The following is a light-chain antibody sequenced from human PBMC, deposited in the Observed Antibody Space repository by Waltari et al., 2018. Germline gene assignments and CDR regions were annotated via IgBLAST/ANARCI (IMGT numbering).Light chain of an antibody. CDR3: QQYRNWPPWT. CDR2: GAS. Sequence: EIVLTQSPGTLSLSPGERGTLSCRASQSVRSRYLAWYQQKPGQAPRLLIYGASSRATGIPDRFSGSGSGTEFTLTISSLQSEDFAVYYCQQYRNWPPWTFGQGTKVEIK. CDR1: QSVRSRY. J-gene: IGKJ1*01. V-gene: IGKV3-20*01.